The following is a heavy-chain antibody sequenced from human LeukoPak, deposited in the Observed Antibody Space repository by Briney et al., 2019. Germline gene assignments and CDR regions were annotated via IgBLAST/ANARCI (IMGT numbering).Heavy chain of an antibody. Sequence: SETLSLTCTVSGGSISSGSYYWSWIRQPAGKGLEWIGRIYTSGSTNYNPSLKSRVTISVDTSKNQFSLKLSSVTAADTAVYYCARASRTPYYGDYFNWFDPWGQGTLVTVSS. J-gene: IGHJ5*02. CDR2: IYTSGST. CDR1: GGSISSGSYY. V-gene: IGHV4-61*02. CDR3: ARASRTPYYGDYFNWFDP. D-gene: IGHD4-17*01.